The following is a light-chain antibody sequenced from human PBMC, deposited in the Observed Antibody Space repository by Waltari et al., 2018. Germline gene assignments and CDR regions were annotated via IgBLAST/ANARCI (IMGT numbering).Light chain of an antibody. CDR1: QSVSKY. Sequence: EIVLTQSPGTLSLSPGDRAILSCRASQSVSKYLAWYQQKPGQAPRLLIFGASSRATGIPDRFSGSGSGTDLSLTISRVEPEDFAVYYCQQYVSLPATFGQGTKLEIE. CDR3: QQYVSLPAT. CDR2: GAS. J-gene: IGKJ1*01. V-gene: IGKV3-20*01.